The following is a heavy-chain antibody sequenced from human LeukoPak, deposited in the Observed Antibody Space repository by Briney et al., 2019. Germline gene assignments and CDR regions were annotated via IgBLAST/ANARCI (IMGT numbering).Heavy chain of an antibody. J-gene: IGHJ4*02. D-gene: IGHD3-3*01. Sequence: SETLSLTCAVYGGSFSGYYWSWIRQPPGKGLEWIGEINHSGSTNYYPSLKSRVTISVDTSKNQFSLKLSSVTAADTAVYYCARVPSYYDFWSGYGYYFDYWGQGTLVTVSS. CDR1: GGSFSGYY. CDR3: ARVPSYYDFWSGYGYYFDY. V-gene: IGHV4-34*01. CDR2: INHSGST.